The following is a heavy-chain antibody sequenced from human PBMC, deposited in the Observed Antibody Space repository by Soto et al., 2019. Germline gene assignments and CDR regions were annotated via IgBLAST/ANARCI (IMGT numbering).Heavy chain of an antibody. CDR1: GFTFSSYG. Sequence: QVQLVESGGGVVQPGRSLRLSCAASGFTFSSYGMHWVRQAPGKGLEWVAVIWYDGSNKYYADSVKGRFTISRDNSKNTLYLQMNSLRAEDTAVYYCARGGHYYDSSGYPDYWGQGTLVTVSS. D-gene: IGHD3-22*01. J-gene: IGHJ4*02. CDR2: IWYDGSNK. V-gene: IGHV3-33*01. CDR3: ARGGHYYDSSGYPDY.